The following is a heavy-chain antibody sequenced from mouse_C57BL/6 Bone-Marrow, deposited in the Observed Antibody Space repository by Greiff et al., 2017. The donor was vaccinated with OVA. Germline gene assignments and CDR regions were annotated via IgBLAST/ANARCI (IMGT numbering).Heavy chain of an antibody. D-gene: IGHD1-2*01. J-gene: IGHJ1*03. CDR1: GYTFTSYW. V-gene: IGHV1-69*01. CDR3: ARSEERRYFDV. CDR2: IDPSDSYT. Sequence: QVQLQQPGAELVMPGASVKLSCKASGYTFTSYWMHWVKQRPGQGLEWIGEIDPSDSYTNYNQKFKGKSTLTVDKSSSTAYMQLSSLTSEDSAVYYCARSEERRYFDVWGTGTTVTVSS.